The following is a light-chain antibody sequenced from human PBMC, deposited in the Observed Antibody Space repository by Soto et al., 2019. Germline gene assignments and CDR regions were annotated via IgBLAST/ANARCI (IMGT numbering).Light chain of an antibody. CDR3: QQYNSHGT. V-gene: IGKV1-5*03. Sequence: DIQMTQSPSTLSASVGDRVTITCRASQRISSWLAWYQQKPGKAPKLLLYKASSLESGVPSRFSGSGSGTEFTLTISSLQPDDFATYYCQQYNSHGTFGQGTKVESK. J-gene: IGKJ1*01. CDR1: QRISSW. CDR2: KAS.